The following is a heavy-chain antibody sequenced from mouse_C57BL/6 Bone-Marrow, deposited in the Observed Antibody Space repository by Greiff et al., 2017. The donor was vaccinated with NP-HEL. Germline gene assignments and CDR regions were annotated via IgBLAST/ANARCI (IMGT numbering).Heavy chain of an antibody. CDR2: ILPSIGRT. V-gene: IGHV15-2*01. CDR3: ARGGLYGNYGWYFDV. D-gene: IGHD2-1*01. Sequence: VQLQESGSELRSPGSSVKLSCKDFDSEVFPIAYMSWVRQKPGHGFEWIGGILPSIGRTIYGEKFEDKATLDADTLSNTAYLELNSLTSEDSAIYYCARGGLYGNYGWYFDVWGTGTTVTVSS. CDR1: DSEVFPIAY. J-gene: IGHJ1*03.